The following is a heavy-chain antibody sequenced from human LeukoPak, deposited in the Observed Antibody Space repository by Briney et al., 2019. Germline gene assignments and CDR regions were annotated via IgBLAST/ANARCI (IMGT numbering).Heavy chain of an antibody. D-gene: IGHD2-2*01. CDR1: GFTFSTYG. Sequence: GGSLRLSCAASGFTFSTYGVSWVRQAPGKGLEWVSSISDSGDSTHYADSVKGRFTISRDNSKNTLFLQMNSLRAEDTAVYFCAKDGRYCSSAICEEFDYWGQGTLVSVSS. CDR3: AKDGRYCSSAICEEFDY. J-gene: IGHJ4*02. CDR2: ISDSGDST. V-gene: IGHV3-23*01.